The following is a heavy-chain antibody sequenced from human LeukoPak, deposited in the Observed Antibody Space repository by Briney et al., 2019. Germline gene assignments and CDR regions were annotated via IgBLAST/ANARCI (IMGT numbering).Heavy chain of an antibody. D-gene: IGHD6-13*01. Sequence: GGSLSLSCAASGFTFSSYSMNWVRQAPGKGLEWVSSISSSSSYIYYADSVKGRFTISRDNAKNSLYLRMNSLRAEDTAVYYCARGGTIAAAGNAWGQGTLVTVSS. CDR3: ARGGTIAAAGNA. J-gene: IGHJ4*02. CDR2: ISSSSSYI. V-gene: IGHV3-21*01. CDR1: GFTFSSYS.